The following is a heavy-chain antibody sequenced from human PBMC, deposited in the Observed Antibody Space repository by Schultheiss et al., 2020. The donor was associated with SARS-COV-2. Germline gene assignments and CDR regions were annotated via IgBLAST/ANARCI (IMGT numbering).Heavy chain of an antibody. J-gene: IGHJ4*02. Sequence: GESLKISCAASGFTFSSYAMSWVRQAPGKGLEWVSAISGSGGSTYYADSVKGRFTISRDNSKNTLHLQMNSLRAEDTAVYYCARELLSGSYHAIFDYWGQGTLVTVSS. D-gene: IGHD1-26*01. CDR1: GFTFSSYA. CDR3: ARELLSGSYHAIFDY. CDR2: ISGSGGST. V-gene: IGHV3-23*01.